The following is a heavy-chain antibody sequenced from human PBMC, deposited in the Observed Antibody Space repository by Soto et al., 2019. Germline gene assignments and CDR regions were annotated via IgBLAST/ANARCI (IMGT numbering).Heavy chain of an antibody. V-gene: IGHV5-51*01. J-gene: IGHJ6*02. CDR3: ARRGTPGIAAAGTKYYYYYYGMDV. D-gene: IGHD6-13*01. Sequence: GESLKISCKGSGYSFTSYWIGWVRQMPGKGLEWMGIIYPGDSDTRYSPSFQGQVPISADKSISTAYLQWSSLKASDTAMYYCARRGTPGIAAAGTKYYYYYYGMDVWGQGTTVTVSS. CDR1: GYSFTSYW. CDR2: IYPGDSDT.